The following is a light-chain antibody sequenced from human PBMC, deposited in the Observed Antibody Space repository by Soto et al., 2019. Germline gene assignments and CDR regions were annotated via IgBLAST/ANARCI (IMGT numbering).Light chain of an antibody. V-gene: IGLV2-8*01. Sequence: QSALTQPPSASGSPGQSVTISCTGTSSDVGGYNYVSWYQQHPGKAPKVMIYEVNKRPSGVPDRFSGSKSGNTASLTMSGLQAEDEADYYCKSYTGINNWVFGGGTKVTVL. CDR1: SSDVGGYNY. CDR3: KSYTGINNWV. J-gene: IGLJ3*02. CDR2: EVN.